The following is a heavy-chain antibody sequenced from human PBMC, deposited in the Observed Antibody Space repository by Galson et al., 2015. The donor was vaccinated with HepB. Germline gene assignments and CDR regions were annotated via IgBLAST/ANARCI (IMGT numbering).Heavy chain of an antibody. CDR2: IYWDDDK. D-gene: IGHD6-19*01. CDR1: GFSLSTSGVG. J-gene: IGHJ4*02. CDR3: AHGYSSGWYVTPPFDY. V-gene: IGHV2-5*02. Sequence: PALVKPTQTLTLTCTFSGFSLSTSGVGVGWIRQPPGKALEWLALIYWDDDKRYSPSLKSRLTITKDTSKNQVVLTMTNMDPVDTATYYCAHGYSSGWYVTPPFDYWGQGTLVTVSS.